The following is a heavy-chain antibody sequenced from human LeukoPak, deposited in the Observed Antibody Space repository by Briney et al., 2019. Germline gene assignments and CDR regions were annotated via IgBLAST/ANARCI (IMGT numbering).Heavy chain of an antibody. CDR3: AHREGRWQQFTVFDY. D-gene: IGHD5-24*01. J-gene: IGHJ4*02. Sequence: SGPTLVNPTQTLTLTCTFSGFSLSTSGVGVGWIRQPPGKALEWLALIYWDDDKRYSPSLKSRLTITKDTSKNQVVLTMTNMDHVDTATYYCAHREGRWQQFTVFDYWGQGTLVTVSS. CDR2: IYWDDDK. CDR1: GFSLSTSGVG. V-gene: IGHV2-5*02.